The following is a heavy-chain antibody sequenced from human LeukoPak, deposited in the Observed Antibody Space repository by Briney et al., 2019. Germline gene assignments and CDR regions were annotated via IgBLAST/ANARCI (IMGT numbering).Heavy chain of an antibody. CDR1: GFTFDDYA. Sequence: PGGSLRLSCAASGFTFDDYAMHWVRQAPGKGLEWVSGISWNSGSIGYADSVKGRFTISRDNAKNSLYLQMNSLRAEDTALYYCAKEDYSNYDLDYWGQGTLVTVSS. D-gene: IGHD4-11*01. CDR3: AKEDYSNYDLDY. CDR2: ISWNSGSI. V-gene: IGHV3-9*01. J-gene: IGHJ4*02.